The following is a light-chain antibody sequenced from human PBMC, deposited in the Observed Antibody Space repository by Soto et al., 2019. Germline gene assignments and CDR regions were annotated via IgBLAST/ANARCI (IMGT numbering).Light chain of an antibody. V-gene: IGKV3-11*01. CDR3: QQYDTSPRT. CDR1: QSVSSY. J-gene: IGKJ1*01. CDR2: DAS. Sequence: ETVLTQSPATLSLSPGERATLSCRASQSVSSYLAWYQQKPGQAPRLLIYDASNRATGIPARFSGSGSGTDYSLTISRLEPEDFAVYYCQQYDTSPRTFGKGTKVDIK.